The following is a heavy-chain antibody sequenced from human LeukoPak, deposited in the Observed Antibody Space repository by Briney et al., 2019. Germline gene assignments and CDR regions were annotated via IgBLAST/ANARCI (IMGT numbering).Heavy chain of an antibody. Sequence: GGSLRLSCGASGFTFSNYAMTWVRQAPGKGLEWVAAISGSGDITYYAESAKGRFTISRDNSKNTLSVQMNSLRAEDTAVYYCAKFFAPSGGASGWTWAIECWGQGTLVTVSS. D-gene: IGHD6-25*01. CDR3: AKFFAPSGGASGWTWAIEC. J-gene: IGHJ4*02. CDR2: ISGSGDIT. V-gene: IGHV3-23*01. CDR1: GFTFSNYA.